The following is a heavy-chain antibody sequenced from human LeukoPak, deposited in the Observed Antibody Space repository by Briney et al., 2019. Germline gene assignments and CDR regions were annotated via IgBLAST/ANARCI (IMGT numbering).Heavy chain of an antibody. CDR1: GFTFSYYY. CDR2: ISRGRSTT. CDR3: AKERKLLPFDC. D-gene: IGHD4-23*01. V-gene: IGHV3-11*04. J-gene: IGHJ4*02. Sequence: PGGSLRLSCGASGFTFSYYYMRWIRRAPGKGLEGVSYISRGRSTTYYADSVKGRFPTSRDIPKNTLYLQMNSLRAEDTAVYYCAKERKLLPFDCWGQGPLVTVSS.